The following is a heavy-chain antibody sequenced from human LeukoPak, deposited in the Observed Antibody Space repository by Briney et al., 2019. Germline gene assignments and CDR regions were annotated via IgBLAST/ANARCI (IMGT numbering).Heavy chain of an antibody. Sequence: ASVKVSCKVSGYTLIELSMHWVRQAPEKGLEWMGGFDPGDVETVYAQKFQGRVTMTEDTSTDTVYMELSSLISEDTAVYYCATMRPPLFAFDIWGQGTMVTVSS. J-gene: IGHJ3*02. CDR2: FDPGDVET. CDR1: GYTLIELS. CDR3: ATMRPPLFAFDI. V-gene: IGHV1-24*01.